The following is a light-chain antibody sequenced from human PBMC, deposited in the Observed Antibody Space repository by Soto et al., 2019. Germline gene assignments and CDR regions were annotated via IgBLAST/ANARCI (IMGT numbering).Light chain of an antibody. CDR3: SSYVGSSVFHP. CDR1: SGDIGNYNL. Sequence: QSALTQPASVSGSPGQSITISCSGTSGDIGNYNLVSWYQQHPGKAPKLIIYEVTQRPSGVSVRFSGSKSGNTASLTISGLQAEDEPHYYCSSYVGSSVFHPFGGGTKLTVL. V-gene: IGLV2-23*02. J-gene: IGLJ2*01. CDR2: EVT.